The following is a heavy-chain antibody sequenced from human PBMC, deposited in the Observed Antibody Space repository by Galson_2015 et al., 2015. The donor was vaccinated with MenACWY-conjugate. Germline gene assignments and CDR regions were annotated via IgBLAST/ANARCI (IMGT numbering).Heavy chain of an antibody. D-gene: IGHD2-15*01. CDR1: FTNYW. CDR2: INPGLVNPGDSST. Sequence: FTNYWIGWVRQMPGKGLEWMGLINPGLVNPGDSSTRYSPPFQGQVTISADESINTAYLQWSSLTASDTAMYYCARHPPGGRGMGVWGRGTTVTVSS. CDR3: ARHPPGGRGMGV. V-gene: IGHV5-51*01. J-gene: IGHJ6*02.